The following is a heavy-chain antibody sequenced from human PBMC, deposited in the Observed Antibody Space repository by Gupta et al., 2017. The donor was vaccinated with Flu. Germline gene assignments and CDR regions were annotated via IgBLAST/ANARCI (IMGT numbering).Heavy chain of an antibody. CDR2: VGAGGDRT. J-gene: IGHJ4*02. V-gene: IGHV3-23*01. CDR1: GLTFSDYA. Sequence: EVQLLESGGALVQPGGSLRLSCAASGLTFSDYAMTWVRQAPGKGLGWCSTVGAGGDRTYYADSVMGRLTISRDNSKNTVYLQMNSLRGDDTAVYYCAKDRSGNPAIDYWGQGTLVTVS. D-gene: IGHD6-13*01. CDR3: AKDRSGNPAIDY.